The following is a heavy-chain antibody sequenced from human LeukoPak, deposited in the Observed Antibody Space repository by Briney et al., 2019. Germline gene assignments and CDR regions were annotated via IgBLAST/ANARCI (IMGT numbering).Heavy chain of an antibody. J-gene: IGHJ6*03. CDR1: GFTFSDYY. D-gene: IGHD3-3*01. CDR2: ISSSSSTI. Sequence: GGSLRLSCAASGFTFSDYYMTWIRQAPGKGLEWVSYISSSSSTIYYADSVKGRFTISRDNVKNSLYLQMNSLRAEDTAVYYCERIIDFWSGSSHYYYMDVWGKGTTVTVSS. CDR3: ERIIDFWSGSSHYYYMDV. V-gene: IGHV3-11*04.